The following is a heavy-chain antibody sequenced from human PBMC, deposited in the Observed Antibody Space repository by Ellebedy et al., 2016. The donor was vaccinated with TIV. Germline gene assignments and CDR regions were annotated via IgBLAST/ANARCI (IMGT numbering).Heavy chain of an antibody. CDR3: ARDSGGGLYYFDY. D-gene: IGHD2-15*01. Sequence: MPSETLSLTCSVSGGSVSSFYWTWTRQSPEKGLEWIGYIYSSGSTNHNPSLKSRVLISLDTSKNQFSLKLTSVTAADTAVYYCARDSGGGLYYFDYWGQGALVTVSS. CDR1: GGSVSSFY. V-gene: IGHV4-59*02. J-gene: IGHJ4*02. CDR2: IYSSGST.